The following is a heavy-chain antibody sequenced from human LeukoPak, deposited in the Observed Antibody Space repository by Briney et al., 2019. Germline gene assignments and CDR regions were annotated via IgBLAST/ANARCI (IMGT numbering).Heavy chain of an antibody. V-gene: IGHV1-8*01. J-gene: IGHJ5*02. Sequence: ASVKVSCKASGYTFTSYDINWVRQATGQGLEWMGWMNPNSGNTGYAQKFQGRVTMTRNTSISTAYMELSSLRSEDTAVYYCARVRVAVGHNWFDPWGQGTLVTVPS. CDR2: MNPNSGNT. CDR1: GYTFTSYD. CDR3: ARVRVAVGHNWFDP. D-gene: IGHD6-19*01.